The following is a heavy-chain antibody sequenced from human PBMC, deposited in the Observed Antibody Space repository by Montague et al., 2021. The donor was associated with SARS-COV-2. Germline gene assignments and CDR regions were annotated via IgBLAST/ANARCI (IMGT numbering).Heavy chain of an antibody. Sequence: SETLSLTCTVSGGSISRYSWTWIRQSPGKGLEWIGYIYNSGSTNYNPSLTSRATISVDTSKNQFSLKLSSVAAADTAVYYCARVGRGSSWYEVAFDIWGQGTMVTVSS. J-gene: IGHJ3*02. V-gene: IGHV4-59*01. CDR2: IYNSGST. D-gene: IGHD6-13*01. CDR3: ARVGRGSSWYEVAFDI. CDR1: GGSISRYS.